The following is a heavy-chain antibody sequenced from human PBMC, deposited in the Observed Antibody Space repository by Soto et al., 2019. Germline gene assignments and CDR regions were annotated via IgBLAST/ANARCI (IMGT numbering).Heavy chain of an antibody. CDR1: GFTFSSYS. CDR3: ARDALLVASTFGL. D-gene: IGHD5-12*01. CDR2: VTSTSGTK. V-gene: IGHV3-48*02. J-gene: IGHJ4*02. Sequence: GGSLRLSCAASGFTFSSYSMNWVRQAPGKGLEWVSYVTSTSGTKYYADSVKGRFTISRDNAKNSLYLQMNSLRDEDTAVYYCARDALLVASTFGLWGQGTQANVYS.